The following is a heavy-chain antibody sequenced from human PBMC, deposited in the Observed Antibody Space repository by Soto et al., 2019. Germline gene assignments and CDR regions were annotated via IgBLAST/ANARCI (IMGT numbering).Heavy chain of an antibody. D-gene: IGHD2-15*01. CDR1: GFIFSSYA. Sequence: EVQLLESGGGLAQPGGSLRISCAASGFIFSSYAMSWVRQAPGKGLEWVSSISGSDGSTYYADSVKGRFTISRDNSKNTLSLQMNSLRAEDTAVYYCAKDRFCSGGSCYTDYWGQGTLVTVSS. V-gene: IGHV3-23*01. CDR2: ISGSDGST. J-gene: IGHJ4*02. CDR3: AKDRFCSGGSCYTDY.